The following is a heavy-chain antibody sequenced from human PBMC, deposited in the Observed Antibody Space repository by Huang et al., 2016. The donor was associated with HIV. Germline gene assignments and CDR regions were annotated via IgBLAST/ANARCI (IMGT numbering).Heavy chain of an antibody. V-gene: IGHV1-2*02. CDR2: INPNRGCT. J-gene: IGHJ5*02. CDR3: ARGTGSSWYIGWFDP. CDR1: GYTFTGYY. Sequence: QVQLVQSGAEVKKPGASVKVSCKASGYTFTGYYMHWVRQAPGQGLEWMGWINPNRGCTNYAQKFQGRVTMTRDTSISTAYMELSRLRSDDTAVYYCARGTGSSWYIGWFDPWGQGTLVTVSS. D-gene: IGHD6-13*01.